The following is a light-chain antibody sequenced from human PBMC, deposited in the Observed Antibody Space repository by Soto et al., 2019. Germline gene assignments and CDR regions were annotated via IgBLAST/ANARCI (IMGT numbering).Light chain of an antibody. CDR3: QKANSPPLT. CDR1: QRIGKY. J-gene: IGKJ4*01. CDR2: DAS. Sequence: DIQMTQSPSSLSATVGDIVTITCRASQRIGKYLNWYQQQPGKVPKLLIYDASYLQSGVPSRFSGSGSGTEFTLTISNLQPEDFATYYCQKANSPPLTFGGGTKVDIK. V-gene: IGKV1-39*01.